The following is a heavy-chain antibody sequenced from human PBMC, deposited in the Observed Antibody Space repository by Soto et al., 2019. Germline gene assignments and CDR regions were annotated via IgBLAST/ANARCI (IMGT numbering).Heavy chain of an antibody. Sequence: QVQLVQSGAEVKKPGASVAVSCKASGYTFTSYAISWVRQAPGQGLEWMGWINVYNGNTKYAQNFQGRVTMTTDTSTSTVYMGLRSLKSDDTAVYYCARDGVAATTEISGYGGQGTLVTVS. D-gene: IGHD4-4*01. V-gene: IGHV1-18*01. CDR1: GYTFTSYA. CDR2: INVYNGNT. J-gene: IGHJ4*02. CDR3: ARDGVAATTEISGY.